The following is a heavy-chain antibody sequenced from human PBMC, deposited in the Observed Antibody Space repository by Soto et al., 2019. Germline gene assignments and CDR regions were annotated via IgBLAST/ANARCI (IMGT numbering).Heavy chain of an antibody. CDR2: ISTSIDAT. D-gene: IGHD6-6*01. J-gene: IGHJ4*02. Sequence: GGSLRLSCAASGFAFSNYAMHWVRQAPGEGLEWVSSISTSIDATYYADSVKGRFTISRDDSKNTLYLQMNSLRAEDSAVYYCAKDRTVAARNFDYWGQGTQVTVSS. V-gene: IGHV3-23*01. CDR3: AKDRTVAARNFDY. CDR1: GFAFSNYA.